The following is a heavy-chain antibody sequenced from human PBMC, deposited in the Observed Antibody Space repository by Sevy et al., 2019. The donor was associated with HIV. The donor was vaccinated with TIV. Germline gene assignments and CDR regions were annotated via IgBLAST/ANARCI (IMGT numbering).Heavy chain of an antibody. Sequence: SETLSLTCTVSAGFMTNYYWNWIRQPSGKGLEWIGRIYNSGSTNYSPSLKSRVTMSLDTSKNQFSLKLSSVTATDTAIYYCARSSFYFDWFGPWGQGSLVTVSS. V-gene: IGHV4-4*07. D-gene: IGHD6-19*01. J-gene: IGHJ5*02. CDR3: ARSSFYFDWFGP. CDR1: AGFMTNYY. CDR2: IYNSGST.